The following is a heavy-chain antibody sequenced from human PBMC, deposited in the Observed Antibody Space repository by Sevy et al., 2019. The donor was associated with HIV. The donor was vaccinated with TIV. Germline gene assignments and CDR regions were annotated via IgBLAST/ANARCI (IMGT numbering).Heavy chain of an antibody. Sequence: SETLSLTCTVSGGSISSGTYYWGWIRQPPGKGLEWTGNIYYGGTSYYNPSLKSRVTISVDTSKNQFSLNLRSVTAADTAVFYCARGGGNSEWGYYFDFWGQGTLVTVSS. CDR3: ARGGGNSEWGYYFDF. V-gene: IGHV4-39*01. J-gene: IGHJ4*02. D-gene: IGHD2-21*02. CDR1: GGSISSGTYY. CDR2: IYYGGTS.